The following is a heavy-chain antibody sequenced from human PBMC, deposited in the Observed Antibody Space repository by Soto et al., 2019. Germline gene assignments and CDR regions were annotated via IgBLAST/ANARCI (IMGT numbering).Heavy chain of an antibody. D-gene: IGHD3-9*01. CDR3: ARYRLTYFDY. CDR1: GVSISSSSYY. Sequence: QLQLQESGPGLVKPSETLSLTCTVSGVSISSSSYYWGWIRQPPGKGLEWIGSIYYSGSTYYNPSLKSRVTISVDTSKNQFSLKLSSVTAADTAVYYCARYRLTYFDYWGQGTLVTVSS. J-gene: IGHJ4*02. CDR2: IYYSGST. V-gene: IGHV4-39*01.